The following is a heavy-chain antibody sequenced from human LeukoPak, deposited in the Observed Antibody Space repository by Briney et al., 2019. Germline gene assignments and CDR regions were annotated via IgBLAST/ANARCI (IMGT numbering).Heavy chain of an antibody. D-gene: IGHD3-22*01. V-gene: IGHV4-39*01. CDR3: ARTYYYDSSGYYPLYYFDY. Sequence: SETLSLTCTVSGGSISSSSYYWGWIRQPSGKGLEWIGSIYYSGSTYYNPSLKSRVTISVDTSKNQFSLKLSSVTAADTAVYYCARTYYYDSSGYYPLYYFDYWGQGTLVTVSS. CDR2: IYYSGST. CDR1: GGSISSSSYY. J-gene: IGHJ4*02.